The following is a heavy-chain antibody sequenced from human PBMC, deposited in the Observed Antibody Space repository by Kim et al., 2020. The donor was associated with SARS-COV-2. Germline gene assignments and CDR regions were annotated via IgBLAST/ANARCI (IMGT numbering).Heavy chain of an antibody. Sequence: GGSLRLSCAASGFTFDDYAMHWVRQAPGKGLEWVSGISWNSGSIGYADSVKGRFTISRDNAKNSLYLQMNSLRAEDTALYYCAKDTAAGAYYYMDVWGKGTTVTVSS. CDR2: ISWNSGSI. CDR3: AKDTAAGAYYYMDV. V-gene: IGHV3-9*01. D-gene: IGHD6-13*01. CDR1: GFTFDDYA. J-gene: IGHJ6*03.